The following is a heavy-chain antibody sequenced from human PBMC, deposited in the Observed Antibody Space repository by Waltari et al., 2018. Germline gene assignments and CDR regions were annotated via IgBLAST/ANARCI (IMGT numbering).Heavy chain of an antibody. V-gene: IGHV3-53*01. CDR1: GFTDRSTY. J-gene: IGHJ4*02. CDR3: TTRVAISGVPGMPDY. D-gene: IGHD2-15*01. Sequence: EVQLVESGGGLIQAGGSLRLSCAASGFTDRSTYMGWVRQAPWKGLESVAISYSHGTTSYADSVKGRFTISRDNSKNTLFLQMSSVRVDDTAMYYCTTRVAISGVPGMPDYWGQGTLVTVSS. CDR2: SYSHGTT.